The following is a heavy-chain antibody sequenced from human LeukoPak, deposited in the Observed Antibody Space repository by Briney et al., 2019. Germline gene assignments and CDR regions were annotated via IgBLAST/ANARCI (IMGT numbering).Heavy chain of an antibody. D-gene: IGHD2-2*01. CDR1: GFTFSSYA. V-gene: IGHV3-21*01. CDR2: ISGSGYM. CDR3: ARPTSTTSNDGFDI. Sequence: GGSLRLSCAASGFTFSSYAMNWVRQAPGKGLEWVSVISGSGYMYYADSVKGRFTISRDNARNSLFLQMNSLRAEDTAIYYCARPTSTTSNDGFDIWGRGTMVTVSS. J-gene: IGHJ3*02.